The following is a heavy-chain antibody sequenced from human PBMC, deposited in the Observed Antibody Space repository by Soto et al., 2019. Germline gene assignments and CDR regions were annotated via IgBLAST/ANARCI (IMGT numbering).Heavy chain of an antibody. D-gene: IGHD2-8*01. CDR3: ARGGHCANGVCSALDY. CDR1: GGSISTYY. J-gene: IGHJ4*02. Sequence: HVQLRESGPGLVKPSETLSLTCTVSGGSISTYYWSWIRQPPGKGLEWIGYIYYGGSADYNPSLKSRVTISVDTSKKQFSLKLSSVTAADTAVYYCARGGHCANGVCSALDYWGQGTLVTVSS. CDR2: IYYGGSA. V-gene: IGHV4-59*08.